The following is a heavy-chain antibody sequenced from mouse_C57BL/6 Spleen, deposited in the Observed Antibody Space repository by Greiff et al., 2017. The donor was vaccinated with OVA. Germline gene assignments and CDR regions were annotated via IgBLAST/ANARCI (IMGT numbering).Heavy chain of an antibody. Sequence: QVQLQQPGAELVKPGASVKLSCTASGYTFTSYWMHWVKQRPGQGLEWIGMIHPNSGSTNYNEKFKSKATLTVDKSSSTAYMQLSSLTSEDSAVYYCARSGYSNYLDYWGQGTTLTVSS. CDR3: ARSGYSNYLDY. CDR1: GYTFTSYW. J-gene: IGHJ2*01. V-gene: IGHV1-64*01. D-gene: IGHD2-5*01. CDR2: IHPNSGST.